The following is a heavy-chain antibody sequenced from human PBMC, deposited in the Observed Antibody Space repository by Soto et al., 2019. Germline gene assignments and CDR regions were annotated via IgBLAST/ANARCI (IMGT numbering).Heavy chain of an antibody. Sequence: PGGSLRLSCAASGFTFSSYAMSWVRQAPGKGLEWVSAISGSGGSTYYADSVKGRFTISRDNSKNTLYLQMNSLRAEDTAVYYCAKGQVSTLYYYYGMDVWGQGTTVTVSS. CDR3: AKGQVSTLYYYYGMDV. V-gene: IGHV3-23*01. J-gene: IGHJ6*02. CDR2: ISGSGGST. CDR1: GFTFSSYA.